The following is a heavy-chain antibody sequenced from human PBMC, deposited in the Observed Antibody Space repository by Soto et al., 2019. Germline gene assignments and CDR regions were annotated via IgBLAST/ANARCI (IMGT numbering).Heavy chain of an antibody. CDR1: GGTFSSYA. CDR2: IIPIFATA. V-gene: IGHV1-69*01. Sequence: QVQLVQFGAEVKKPGSSVKVSCKASGGTFSSYAISWVRQAPGQGLEWMGGIIPIFATANYAQKFQGRVMITVAESTSKAYMELSSLRSEDTAVYYCARSVSFRYQLLKRGMDVWGQGTTVTVSS. D-gene: IGHD2-2*01. CDR3: ARSVSFRYQLLKRGMDV. J-gene: IGHJ6*02.